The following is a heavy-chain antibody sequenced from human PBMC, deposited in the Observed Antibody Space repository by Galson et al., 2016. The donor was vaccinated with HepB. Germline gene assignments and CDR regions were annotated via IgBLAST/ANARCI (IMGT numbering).Heavy chain of an antibody. D-gene: IGHD2-21*01. V-gene: IGHV3-33*06. CDR3: AKAGPSCIRYQDDWFDY. CDR1: GFTFNNYG. CDR2: IWYDGNNK. J-gene: IGHJ4*02. Sequence: SLRLSCAASGFTFNNYGMHWVRQAPGKGLEWVALIWYDGNNKNYADSVKGRFTISRDNSKNTLYLQLNGLRAEDTAVYYCAKAGPSCIRYQDDWFDYWGQGTLVTVSS.